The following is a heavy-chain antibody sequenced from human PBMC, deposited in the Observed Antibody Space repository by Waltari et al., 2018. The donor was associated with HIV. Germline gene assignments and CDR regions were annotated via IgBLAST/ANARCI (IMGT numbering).Heavy chain of an antibody. CDR3: ARAAPWNWFDP. CDR1: AGSISSRSYY. CDR2: IYYSGST. V-gene: IGHV4-39*01. Sequence: QLQLQESGPGLVKPSEPLSLTCTVSAGSISSRSYYWGWIRQPPGKGLEWIGSIYYSGSTYYNPSLKSRVTISVDTSKNQFSLKLSSVTAADTAVYYCARAAPWNWFDPWGQGTLVTVSS. D-gene: IGHD6-13*01. J-gene: IGHJ5*02.